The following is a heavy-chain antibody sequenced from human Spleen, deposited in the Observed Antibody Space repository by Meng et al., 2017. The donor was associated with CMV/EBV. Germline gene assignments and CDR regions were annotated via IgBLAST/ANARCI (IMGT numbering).Heavy chain of an antibody. V-gene: IGHV1-2*02. CDR3: AREDPEDV. J-gene: IGHJ6*02. CDR1: GYTFTGYY. Sequence: ASVKVSCKASGYTFTGYYMHWVRQAPGQGLEWLGWINPKSGGKNYAQRFRGRVTMTRDTSVSTTYMELSRLTSDDTAVYYCAREDPEDVWGQGTTVTVSS. CDR2: INPKSGGK.